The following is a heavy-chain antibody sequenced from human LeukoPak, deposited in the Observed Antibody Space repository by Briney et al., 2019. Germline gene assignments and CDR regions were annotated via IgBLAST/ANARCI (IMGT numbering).Heavy chain of an antibody. Sequence: GGFLRLSCAASGFTFSSYSMNWVRQAPGKGLEWVSSISSSSSYIYYADSVKGRFTISRDNAKNSLYLQMNSLRAEDTAVYYCARDQDLAVGLPWYFDYWGQGTLVTVSS. J-gene: IGHJ4*02. CDR1: GFTFSSYS. CDR3: ARDQDLAVGLPWYFDY. CDR2: ISSSSSYI. V-gene: IGHV3-21*01. D-gene: IGHD6-19*01.